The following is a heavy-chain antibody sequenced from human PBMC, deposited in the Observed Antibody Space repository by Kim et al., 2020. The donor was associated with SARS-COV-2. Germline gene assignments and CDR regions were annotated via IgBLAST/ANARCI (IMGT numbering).Heavy chain of an antibody. Sequence: SETLSLTCNVSGDSISSSSYYWAWDRQPPGKELEWIGNINYRGYTQYDPSLKNRVTIFVDMSKNEFSQNLRSVTAADTSTYYCARDHYYYGMDVWGPGTT. J-gene: IGHJ6*02. CDR3: ARDHYYYGMDV. CDR1: GDSISSSSYY. D-gene: IGHD3-10*01. V-gene: IGHV4-39*07. CDR2: INYRGYT.